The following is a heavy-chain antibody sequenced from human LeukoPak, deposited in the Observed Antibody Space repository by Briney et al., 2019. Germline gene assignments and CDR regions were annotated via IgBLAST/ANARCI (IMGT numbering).Heavy chain of an antibody. D-gene: IGHD6-6*01. Sequence: SETLSLTCTVSGGSISSYYWSWIRQPPGKGLEWIGYIYHTGNTNYSPSLRGRVTMSIDTSRNQFSLKLNSVTATDTAVYYCAREGLAARRGGFDIWGQGTVVTVSS. CDR1: GGSISSYY. J-gene: IGHJ3*02. CDR3: AREGLAARRGGFDI. CDR2: IYHTGNT. V-gene: IGHV4-59*01.